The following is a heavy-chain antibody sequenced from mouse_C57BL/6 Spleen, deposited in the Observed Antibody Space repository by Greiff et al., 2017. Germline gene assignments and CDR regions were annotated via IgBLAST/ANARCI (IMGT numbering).Heavy chain of an antibody. J-gene: IGHJ3*01. CDR1: GYSITSGYY. Sequence: EVKLQESGPGLVKPSQSLSLTCSVTGYSITSGYYWNWIRQFPGNKLEWMGYISYDGSNNYNPSLKNRISITRDTSKNQFFLKLNSVTTEDTATYYCASPPYAPFAYWGQGTLGTVSA. D-gene: IGHD6-5*01. V-gene: IGHV3-6*01. CDR3: ASPPYAPFAY. CDR2: ISYDGSN.